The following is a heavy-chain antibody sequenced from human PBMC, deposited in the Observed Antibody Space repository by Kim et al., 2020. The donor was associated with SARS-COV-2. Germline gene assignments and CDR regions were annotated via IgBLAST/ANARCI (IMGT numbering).Heavy chain of an antibody. V-gene: IGHV1-69*04. D-gene: IGHD3-10*01. CDR3: ARGRSGPAEYFQH. J-gene: IGHJ1*01. Sequence: EQKFQGGVTITADTSTSTAYMELSSLRSEDTAVYSCARGRSGPAEYFQHWGQGTLVTVSS.